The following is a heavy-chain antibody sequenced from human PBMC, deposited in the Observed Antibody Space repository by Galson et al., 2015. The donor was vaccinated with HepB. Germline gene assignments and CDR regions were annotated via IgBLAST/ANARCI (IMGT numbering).Heavy chain of an antibody. V-gene: IGHV3-23*01. Sequence: SLRLSCAASGFTFSTFAMTWVRQPPGKGLEWVSLITASGGRTYHADSVNGRFTVSRDNFKDTLFLQMDSLYAEDTVIYYCAKGYCTDGLCFTDYWGQGTLVTVSS. D-gene: IGHD2-8*01. J-gene: IGHJ4*02. CDR3: AKGYCTDGLCFTDY. CDR2: ITASGGRT. CDR1: GFTFSTFA.